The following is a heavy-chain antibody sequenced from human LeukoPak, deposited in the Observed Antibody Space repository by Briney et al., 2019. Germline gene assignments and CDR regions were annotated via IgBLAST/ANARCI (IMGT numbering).Heavy chain of an antibody. CDR2: IYYSGST. J-gene: IGHJ4*02. D-gene: IGHD3-22*01. Sequence: SETLSLTCTVSGGSISSGGYYWSWIRQPPGKGLEWIGYIYYSGSTNYNPSLKSRVTISVDTSKNQFSLKLSSVTAADTAVYYCARARTTYYYDSSGYFYYFDYWGQGTLVTVSS. CDR3: ARARTTYYYDSSGYFYYFDY. V-gene: IGHV4-61*08. CDR1: GGSISSGGYY.